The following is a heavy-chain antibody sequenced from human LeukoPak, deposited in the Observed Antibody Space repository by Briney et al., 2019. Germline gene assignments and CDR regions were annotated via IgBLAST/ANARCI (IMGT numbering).Heavy chain of an antibody. Sequence: GESLKISCKGSGYSFTSYWIGWVRQMPGKGLEWMGIIYPGDSDTRYSPSFQGQVTISADKSISTAYLQWSSLKASDTAMYYCAREKRYMVRGAAYDAFDIWGQGTMVTVSS. J-gene: IGHJ3*02. V-gene: IGHV5-51*01. D-gene: IGHD3-10*01. CDR3: AREKRYMVRGAAYDAFDI. CDR2: IYPGDSDT. CDR1: GYSFTSYW.